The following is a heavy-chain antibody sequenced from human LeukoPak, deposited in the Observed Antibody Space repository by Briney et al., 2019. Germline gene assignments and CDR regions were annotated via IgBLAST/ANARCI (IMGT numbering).Heavy chain of an antibody. Sequence: PSETLSLTCAVYGGSFSGYYWSWIRRPPGKGLEWIGEINHSGSTNYNPSLKSRVTISVDTSKNQFSLKLSSVTAADTAVYYCERDFISYYVFWSGYNPAADAFDLWGPGTMVTVSS. D-gene: IGHD3-3*01. CDR3: ERDFISYYVFWSGYNPAADAFDL. J-gene: IGHJ3*01. V-gene: IGHV4-34*01. CDR1: GGSFSGYY. CDR2: INHSGST.